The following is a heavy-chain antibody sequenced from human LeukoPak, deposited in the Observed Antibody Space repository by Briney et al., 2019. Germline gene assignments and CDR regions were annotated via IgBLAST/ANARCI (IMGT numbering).Heavy chain of an antibody. V-gene: IGHV1-18*01. J-gene: IGHJ4*02. D-gene: IGHD2-15*01. CDR2: ISAYNGNT. CDR1: GYTFTSYG. Sequence: GASAKVSCKASGYTFTSYGISWVRQAPGQGLEWMGWISAYNGNTNYAQKLQGRVTMTTDTSTSTAYMELRSLRSDDTAVYYCARHDGYCSGGSCYGYFDYWGQGTLVTVSS. CDR3: ARHDGYCSGGSCYGYFDY.